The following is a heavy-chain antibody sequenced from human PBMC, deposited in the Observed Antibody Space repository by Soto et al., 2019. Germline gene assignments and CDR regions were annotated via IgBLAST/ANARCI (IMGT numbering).Heavy chain of an antibody. CDR3: ARDEGLYYDFWSGYRSNAFDI. D-gene: IGHD3-3*01. J-gene: IGHJ3*02. Sequence: ASVKVSCKASGYTFTSYGISWVRQAPGQGLEWMGWISAYNGNTNYAQKLQGRVTMTTDTSTSTAYMELRSLRSDDTAVYYCARDEGLYYDFWSGYRSNAFDIWGQGTMVTVSS. CDR1: GYTFTSYG. CDR2: ISAYNGNT. V-gene: IGHV1-18*01.